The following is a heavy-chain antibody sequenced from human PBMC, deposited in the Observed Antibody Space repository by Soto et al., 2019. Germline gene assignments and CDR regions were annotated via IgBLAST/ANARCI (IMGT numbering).Heavy chain of an antibody. CDR1: GYTFTSYY. D-gene: IGHD5-18*01. Sequence: QVQLVQSGAEVKKPGASVKVSCKASGYTFTSYYMHWVRQAPGQGLEWMGIINPSGGSTSYAQKFQGRVTMTRDTSTSAVYMELSSLRSEDTAVYYCARVYPGDARYGDVGNNWFDPWGQGTLVTVSS. V-gene: IGHV1-46*03. J-gene: IGHJ5*02. CDR3: ARVYPGDARYGDVGNNWFDP. CDR2: INPSGGST.